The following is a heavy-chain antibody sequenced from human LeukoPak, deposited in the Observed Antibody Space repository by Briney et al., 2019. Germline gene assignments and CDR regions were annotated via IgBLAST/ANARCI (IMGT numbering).Heavy chain of an antibody. CDR2: IRSKAYGGTT. CDR3: TTTHDYVWGSHDY. V-gene: IGHV3-49*04. J-gene: IGHJ4*02. Sequence: GGSLRLSCVASGFTFSSYWMTWVRQAPGKGLEWVGFIRSKAYGGTTEYAASVKGRFTVSRDDSKSIAYLQMNSLKPEDTAVYYCTTTHDYVWGSHDYWGQGTLVTVSS. D-gene: IGHD3-16*01. CDR1: GFTFSSYW.